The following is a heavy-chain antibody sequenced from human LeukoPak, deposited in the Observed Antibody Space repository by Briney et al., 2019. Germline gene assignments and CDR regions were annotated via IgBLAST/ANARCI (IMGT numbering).Heavy chain of an antibody. CDR3: VGFGWVHFDY. D-gene: IGHD6-19*01. CDR2: ISTNNGNT. Sequence: ASVKVSCKASNYTFTNYGISWVRQAPGQGLEWMGWISTNNGNTNYAQKLRGRVTMTTDTSTSTAYMELRSLRSEDTAVYYCVGFGWVHFDYWGQGTLVTVSS. CDR1: NYTFTNYG. V-gene: IGHV1-18*01. J-gene: IGHJ4*02.